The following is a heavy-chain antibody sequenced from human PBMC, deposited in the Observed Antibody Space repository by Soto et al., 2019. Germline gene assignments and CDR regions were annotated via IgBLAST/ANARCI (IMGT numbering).Heavy chain of an antibody. V-gene: IGHV4-4*07. CDR1: GGSISSYY. CDR3: ARDIYPHLGYYYYGMDV. CDR2: IYTSGST. D-gene: IGHD3-16*01. J-gene: IGHJ6*02. Sequence: PSETLSLTCTVSGGSISSYYWSWIRQPAGKGLEWIGRIYTSGSTNYNPSLKSRVTMSVDTSKNQFSLKLSSVTAADTAVYYWARDIYPHLGYYYYGMDVWGQGITVTFSS.